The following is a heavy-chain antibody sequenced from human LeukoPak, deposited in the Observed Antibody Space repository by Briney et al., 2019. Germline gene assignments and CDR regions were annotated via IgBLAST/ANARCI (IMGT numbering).Heavy chain of an antibody. CDR1: GGTFSSYA. CDR2: IIPIFGTA. V-gene: IGHV1-69*05. J-gene: IGHJ4*02. CDR3: ATNTYCSSTSCYPYYFDY. D-gene: IGHD2-2*01. Sequence: SVKVSCKASGGTFSSYAISWVRQAPGQGLEWMGGIIPIFGTANYAQKFQGRVTITTDESTSTAYMELISLRSEDTAVYYCATNTYCSSTSCYPYYFDYWGQGTLVTVSS.